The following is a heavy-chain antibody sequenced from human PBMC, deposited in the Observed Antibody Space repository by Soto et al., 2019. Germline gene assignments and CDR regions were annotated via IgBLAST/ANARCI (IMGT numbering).Heavy chain of an antibody. CDR3: ARVPSDGAGWYGDS. CDR2: IIPPFGAP. Sequence: QMQLVQSGPEVKKPGSSVTVSCKASGGALSGYAITWVRQAPGPGLEWMELIIPPFGAPTYAQKFQGRITITADKSTATVYLDLSILRSDDTGVYYCARVPSDGAGWYGDSWGQGTLLTVSS. CDR1: GGALSGYA. D-gene: IGHD6-19*01. V-gene: IGHV1-69*06. J-gene: IGHJ4*02.